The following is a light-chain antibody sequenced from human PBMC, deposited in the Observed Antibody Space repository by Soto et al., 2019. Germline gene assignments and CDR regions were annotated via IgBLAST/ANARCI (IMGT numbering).Light chain of an antibody. V-gene: IGKV2-24*01. CDR2: KVS. J-gene: IGKJ4*01. CDR3: MQSAQFPPT. Sequence: IVLTQSPLRSAVALGQSASISCRSSQSLAHSDGDTYLSWLHQGPGQSPRLLLYKVSNRFPGVPERFSGSGAATDFTLKINRVEAEDAGTYYCMQSAQFPPTFGGGTTGEI. CDR1: QSLAHSDGDTY.